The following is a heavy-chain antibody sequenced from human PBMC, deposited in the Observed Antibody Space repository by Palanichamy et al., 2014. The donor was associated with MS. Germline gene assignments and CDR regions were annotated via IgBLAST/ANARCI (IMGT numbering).Heavy chain of an antibody. CDR1: GYTFINYG. V-gene: IGHV1-18*01. CDR2: LSVYNGHT. Sequence: QIQLVQSGAEVKKPGASVKVSCKALGYTFINYGISWVRQAPGQGLEWMGWLSVYNGHTNYVQKLQGRVTMTSDTSTTTAYMELRSLRSDDTAVYYCARDGYGSSFDYWGQGTLVTASS. CDR3: ARDGYGSSFDY. J-gene: IGHJ4*02. D-gene: IGHD5-18*01.